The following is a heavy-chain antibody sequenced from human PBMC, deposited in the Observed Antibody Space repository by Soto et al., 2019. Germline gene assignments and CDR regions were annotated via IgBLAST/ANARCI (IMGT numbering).Heavy chain of an antibody. V-gene: IGHV3-21*01. D-gene: IGHD2-8*01. CDR3: ARDFRAQYCTNGVCLPYFDY. Sequence: GGSLRLSCAASGFTFSSYSMNWVRQAPGKGLEWVSSISSSSSYIYYADSVKGRFTISRDNAKNSLYLQMNSLRAEDTAVYYCARDFRAQYCTNGVCLPYFDYWGQGTLVTVSS. CDR2: ISSSSSYI. J-gene: IGHJ4*02. CDR1: GFTFSSYS.